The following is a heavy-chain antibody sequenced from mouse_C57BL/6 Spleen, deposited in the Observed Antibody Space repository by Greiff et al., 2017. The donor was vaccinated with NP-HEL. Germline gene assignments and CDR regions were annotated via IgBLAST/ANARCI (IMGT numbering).Heavy chain of an antibody. V-gene: IGHV1-53*01. CDR2: INPSNGGT. CDR1: GYTFTSYW. J-gene: IGHJ3*01. D-gene: IGHD3-2*02. CDR3: AREGAQAFAY. Sequence: QVQLQQPGTELVMPGASVKLSCKASGYTFTSYWMHWVKQRPGQGLEWIGNINPSNGGTNYNEKFKSKATLAVDKSYSTAYMQLSSLTSADSAVYYCAREGAQAFAYWGQGTLVTVSA.